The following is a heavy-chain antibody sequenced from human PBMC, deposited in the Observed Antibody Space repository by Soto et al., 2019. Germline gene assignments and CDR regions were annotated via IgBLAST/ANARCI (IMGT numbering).Heavy chain of an antibody. CDR2: IIPIFGTA. V-gene: IGHV1-69*01. J-gene: IGHJ4*02. CDR1: GGTFSSYA. CDR3: ARIPTDLSSNYVPF. D-gene: IGHD4-4*01. Sequence: QVQLVQSGAEVKKSGSSVKVSCKASGGTFSSYAISWVRQAPGQGLEWMGGIIPIFGTANYAQKFQGRVTITADESTSTAYMELSSLRSEDTAVYYCARIPTDLSSNYVPFWGQGTLVTVSS.